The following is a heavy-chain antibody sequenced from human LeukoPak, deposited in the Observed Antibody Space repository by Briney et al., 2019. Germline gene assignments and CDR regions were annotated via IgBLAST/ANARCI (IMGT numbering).Heavy chain of an antibody. Sequence: GGSLRLPCAASGFTFSSYGMHWVRQAPGKGLEWVAFIRYDGSNKYYADSVKGRFTISRDNSKNTLYLQMNSLRAEDTAVYYCAKDYTGSSGYFPFDYWGQGTLVTVSS. CDR3: AKDYTGSSGYFPFDY. V-gene: IGHV3-30*02. CDR2: IRYDGSNK. J-gene: IGHJ4*02. CDR1: GFTFSSYG. D-gene: IGHD3-22*01.